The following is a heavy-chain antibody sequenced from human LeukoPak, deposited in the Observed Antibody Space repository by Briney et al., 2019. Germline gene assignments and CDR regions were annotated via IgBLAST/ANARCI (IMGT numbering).Heavy chain of an antibody. CDR1: GFTFSSYG. CDR3: ALGESFDH. J-gene: IGHJ4*02. Sequence: PGRSLRLSCAASGFTFSSYGMHWVRQAPGKGLEWVAVISYDGSNKYCADSVKGRFTISRDSSKNTLYLQMNSLKAEDTAVYYCALGESFDHWGQGTLVTVSS. V-gene: IGHV3-30*03. D-gene: IGHD3-10*01. CDR2: ISYDGSNK.